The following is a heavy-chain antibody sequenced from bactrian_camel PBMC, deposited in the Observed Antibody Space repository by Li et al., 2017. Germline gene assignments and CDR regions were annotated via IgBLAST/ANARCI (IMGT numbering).Heavy chain of an antibody. J-gene: IGHJ4*01. CDR2: IDGDGNT. CDR1: GYTGRPVC. CDR3: ATRRYCTSISPAAFGN. D-gene: IGHD6*01. V-gene: IGHV3S1*01. Sequence: LVESGGGSVQAGGSLRLSCAVSGYTGRPVCMGWFRQAPGKEREGVAIIDGDGNTVYEDSVKGRFTISKDNAKNTLYLQMNSLKAEDTAMYYCATRRYCTSISPAAFGNWGQ.